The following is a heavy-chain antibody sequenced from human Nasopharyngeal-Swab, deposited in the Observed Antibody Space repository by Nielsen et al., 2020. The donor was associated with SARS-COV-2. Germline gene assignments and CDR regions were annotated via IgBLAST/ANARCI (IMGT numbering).Heavy chain of an antibody. V-gene: IGHV1-46*01. J-gene: IGHJ6*03. CDR2: INPTGGST. Sequence: WVRQAPGQGLEWMGIINPTGGSTSYAQKFQGRATMTRDTSTSTVYMELSSLRSEDTAVYYCARSGRITIFGVFINYYYMDVWGKGTTVTVSS. CDR3: ARSGRITIFGVFINYYYMDV. D-gene: IGHD3-3*01.